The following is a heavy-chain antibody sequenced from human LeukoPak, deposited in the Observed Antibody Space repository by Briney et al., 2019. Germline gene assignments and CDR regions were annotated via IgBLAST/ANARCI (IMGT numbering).Heavy chain of an antibody. CDR3: AREGHDLSGYIDL. J-gene: IGHJ5*02. D-gene: IGHD5-12*01. CDR2: IYHNGSS. CDR1: GASLTIYY. Sequence: SETLSLTCSVSGASLTIYYWNWIRQPPGKGLEWIAYIYHNGSSHYNPSLKSRVTMSVDTTKNQFSLKMTSVTAADTAVYYCAREGHDLSGYIDLWGQGILVTVST. V-gene: IGHV4-59*13.